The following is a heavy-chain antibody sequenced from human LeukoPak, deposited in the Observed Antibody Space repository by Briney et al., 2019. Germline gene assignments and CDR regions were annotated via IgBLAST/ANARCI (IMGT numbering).Heavy chain of an antibody. CDR2: INPNSGGT. V-gene: IGHV1-2*02. J-gene: IGHJ3*02. CDR1: GYTFTGYY. Sequence: ASVKVSCKASGYTFTGYYMHWVRQAPGQGLEWMGWINPNSGGTNYAQKFQGRVTMTRDTSISTAYMELSRLRSDDTAVYYCAREHYDSSGYYSPNGDAFDIWGQGTMVTVSS. D-gene: IGHD3-22*01. CDR3: AREHYDSSGYYSPNGDAFDI.